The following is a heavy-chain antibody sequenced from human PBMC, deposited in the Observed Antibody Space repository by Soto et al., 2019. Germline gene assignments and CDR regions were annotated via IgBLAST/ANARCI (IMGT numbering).Heavy chain of an antibody. CDR2: IDSDAST. J-gene: IGHJ6*02. CDR1: GFSFSSYA. Sequence: GGSLRLSCAASGFSFSSYAMTWVRQAPGKGLEWVSAIDSDASTYYADSVKGRFTISRDKSKATLYLKISSLRAEDTAVYYCAKASIPAAIINYYYGRDVWGRGTTVTVAS. V-gene: IGHV3-23*01. CDR3: AKASIPAAIINYYYGRDV. D-gene: IGHD2-2*01.